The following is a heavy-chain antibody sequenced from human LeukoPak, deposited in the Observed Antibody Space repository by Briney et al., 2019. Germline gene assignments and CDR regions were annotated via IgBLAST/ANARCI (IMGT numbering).Heavy chain of an antibody. J-gene: IGHJ6*02. CDR3: ARGHDYGDYDYYYGMDV. CDR2: ISSSSSYI. V-gene: IGHV3-21*01. Sequence: PGGSLRLSCAASGFTFSSYSMNWVRQAPGKGLEWVSSISSSSSYIYYADSVKGRFTISRDNAKNSLYLQMNSLRAEDTAVYYCARGHDYGDYDYYYGMDVWGQGTTVTVSS. D-gene: IGHD4-17*01. CDR1: GFTFSSYS.